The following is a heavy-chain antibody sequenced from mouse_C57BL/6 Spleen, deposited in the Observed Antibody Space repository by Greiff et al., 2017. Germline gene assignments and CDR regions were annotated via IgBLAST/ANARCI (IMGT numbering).Heavy chain of an antibody. CDR1: GYTFTDYY. CDR3: ARRNYYGSSNAMDY. D-gene: IGHD1-1*01. Sequence: EVQLQQSGPELVKPGASVKISCKASGYTFTDYYMNWVKQSHGKSLEWIGDINPNNGGTSYNQKFKGKATLTVDKSSSTAYMELRSLTSEDSAVYYCARRNYYGSSNAMDYWGQGTSVTVSS. V-gene: IGHV1-26*01. J-gene: IGHJ4*01. CDR2: INPNNGGT.